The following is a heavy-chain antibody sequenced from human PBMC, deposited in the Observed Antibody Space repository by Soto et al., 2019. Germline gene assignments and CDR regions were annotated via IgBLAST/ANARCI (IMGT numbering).Heavy chain of an antibody. CDR3: ARDRRYYDFWSGYRPNDAFDI. Sequence: GAPVXVSCKASGYTFTSYGIGWVRKAPGQGLEWMGWISAYNGNTNYAQKLQGRVTMTTDTSTSTAYMELRSLRSDGTAVYYCARDRRYYDFWSGYRPNDAFDIWGQGTMVTVSS. CDR1: GYTFTSYG. V-gene: IGHV1-18*01. CDR2: ISAYNGNT. J-gene: IGHJ3*02. D-gene: IGHD3-3*01.